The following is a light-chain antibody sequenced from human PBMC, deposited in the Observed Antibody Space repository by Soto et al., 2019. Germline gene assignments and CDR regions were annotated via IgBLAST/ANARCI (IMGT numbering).Light chain of an antibody. Sequence: DIQMTQSPSSLSASVGDRVSITCRASQGISNYLAWYQQKPGKVPEILIYAASTLRSGVPSRFSGGGSGTDFTVSISSVQPGDVATYYCQKYNSAQLTFGGGTKVEIK. CDR1: QGISNY. V-gene: IGKV1-27*01. J-gene: IGKJ4*01. CDR2: AAS. CDR3: QKYNSAQLT.